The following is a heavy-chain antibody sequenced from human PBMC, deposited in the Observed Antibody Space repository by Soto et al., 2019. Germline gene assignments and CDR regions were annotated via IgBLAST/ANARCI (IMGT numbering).Heavy chain of an antibody. CDR3: VKNSGWFNT. J-gene: IGHJ5*02. D-gene: IGHD3-10*01. CDR2: IDGSGGIT. Sequence: GGSLSLSCAASGFTFGTTDMSWVRQAPGEGLEWVSTIDGSGGITYYADSVKGRFTISRDNSRNTVYLQMNSLRGDDTALYYCVKNSGWFNTWGQGALVTV. CDR1: GFTFGTTD. V-gene: IGHV3-23*01.